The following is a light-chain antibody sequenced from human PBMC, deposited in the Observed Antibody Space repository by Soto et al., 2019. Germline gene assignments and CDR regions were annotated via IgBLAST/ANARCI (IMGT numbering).Light chain of an antibody. CDR2: DAS. CDR1: QSVSTY. V-gene: IGKV3-15*01. J-gene: IGKJ2*01. CDR3: QLYYNWPYT. Sequence: EMVLTQSPATLSVSPGDSATLSCRASQSVSTYLAWYQQKPGQAPRLLVYDASSRATGIPARFSGSGSGTEFTLTISGLQSEDFAAYYCQLYYNWPYTFGQGTKLEIK.